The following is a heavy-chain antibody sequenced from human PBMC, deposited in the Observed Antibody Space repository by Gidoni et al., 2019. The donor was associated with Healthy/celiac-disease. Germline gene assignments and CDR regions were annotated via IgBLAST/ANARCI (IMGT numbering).Heavy chain of an antibody. Sequence: EVQLVESGGGLVKPGGSLRLSCAASGFTFSNAWMSWFRQAPGKGLEWVGRIKSKTDGGTTDYAAPVKGRFTISRDDSKNTLYLQMNSLKTEDTAVYYCTTRGFGGVIVSDYWGQGTLVTVSS. CDR3: TTRGFGGVIVSDY. CDR1: GFTFSNAW. CDR2: IKSKTDGGTT. V-gene: IGHV3-15*01. D-gene: IGHD3-16*02. J-gene: IGHJ4*02.